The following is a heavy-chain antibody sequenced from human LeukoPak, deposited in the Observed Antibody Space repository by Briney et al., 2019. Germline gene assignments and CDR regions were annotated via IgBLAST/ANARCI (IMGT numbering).Heavy chain of an antibody. V-gene: IGHV5-51*01. CDR2: IYPGDSDT. Sequence: GESLKISCKGSGYSFTSYWIGWVRQMPGKGLEWMGIIYPGDSDTRYSPFFQGQVTISADKFISPAYLQWSSLKASDTAMYYCARHSSQDIVVVPAAWWIDYWGQGTLVTVSS. CDR3: ARHSSQDIVVVPAAWWIDY. J-gene: IGHJ4*02. D-gene: IGHD2-2*01. CDR1: GYSFTSYW.